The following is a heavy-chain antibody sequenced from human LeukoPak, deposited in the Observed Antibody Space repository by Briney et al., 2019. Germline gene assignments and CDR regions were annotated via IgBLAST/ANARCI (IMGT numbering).Heavy chain of an antibody. Sequence: GRSLRLSCAASGFTFDDYAMHWVRQAPGKGLEWVSGISWNSGSIGYADSVKGRFTISRDNAKNSLYLQMNSLRAEDTALYSCAKDLGHYRNDGFDYWGQGTLVTGSS. V-gene: IGHV3-9*01. D-gene: IGHD1-1*01. CDR2: ISWNSGSI. J-gene: IGHJ4*02. CDR1: GFTFDDYA. CDR3: AKDLGHYRNDGFDY.